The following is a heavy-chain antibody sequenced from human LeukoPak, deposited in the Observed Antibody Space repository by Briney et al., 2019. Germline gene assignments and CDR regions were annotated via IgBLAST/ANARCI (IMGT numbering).Heavy chain of an antibody. Sequence: GGPLNFPFQPPGFPFRTNPITGVRQPPGRGLEGVSGISGSGGSTYYADSVKGRFTISRDNSKNTLYLQMNSLRAEDTAVYYCARKYTTGWYYDFWGQGTLVTVSS. J-gene: IGHJ4*02. D-gene: IGHD6-19*01. V-gene: IGHV3-23*01. CDR3: ARKYTTGWYYDF. CDR1: GFPFRTNP. CDR2: ISGSGGST.